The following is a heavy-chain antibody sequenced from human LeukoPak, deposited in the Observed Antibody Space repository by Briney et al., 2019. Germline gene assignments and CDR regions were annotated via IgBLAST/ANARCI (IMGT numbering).Heavy chain of an antibody. CDR2: INHSGST. CDR3: ARGWWLRLLDY. CDR1: GGSFSGYY. Sequence: SETLSLTCAVYGGSFSGYYWSWIRQPPGKGLEWIGEINHSGSTNYNPSLKSRVTISVETSKNQFSLKLSSVTAADTAVYYCARGWWLRLLDYWGQGTLVTVSS. D-gene: IGHD5-12*01. V-gene: IGHV4-34*01. J-gene: IGHJ4*02.